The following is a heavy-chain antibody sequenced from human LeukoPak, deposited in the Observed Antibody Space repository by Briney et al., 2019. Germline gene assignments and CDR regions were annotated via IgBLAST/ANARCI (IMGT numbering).Heavy chain of an antibody. Sequence: GASVKVSCKASGYTFTGYYMHWVRQAPGQGLEWMGWINPNSGGTNYAQKFQGRVTMTRDTSISTAYMELSRLRSDDTAVYYCARVYCGGDCYSKLPDYWGQGTLVTVSS. CDR1: GYTFTGYY. CDR2: INPNSGGT. V-gene: IGHV1-2*02. D-gene: IGHD2-21*02. J-gene: IGHJ4*02. CDR3: ARVYCGGDCYSKLPDY.